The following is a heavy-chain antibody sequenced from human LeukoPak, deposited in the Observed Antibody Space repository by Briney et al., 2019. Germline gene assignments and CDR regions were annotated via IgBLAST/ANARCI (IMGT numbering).Heavy chain of an antibody. CDR1: GYTLTELS. D-gene: IGHD6-19*01. CDR2: MNVDSGGT. CDR3: ARDSKVTGTSFDS. Sequence: ASVRVSCKVSGYTLTELSMHWVRQAPGQGLEWMGWMNVDSGGTKYAQKFQGRVTMTRDTSISTAFMDLTRLRSDDTAVYYCARDSKVTGTSFDSWGQGTLVTVSS. V-gene: IGHV1-2*02. J-gene: IGHJ4*02.